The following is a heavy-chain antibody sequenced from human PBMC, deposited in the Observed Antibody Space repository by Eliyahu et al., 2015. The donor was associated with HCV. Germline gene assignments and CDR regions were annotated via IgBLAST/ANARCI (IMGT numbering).Heavy chain of an antibody. Sequence: GSEKYYVDSVKGRFTISRDNAKNSLYLQMNSLRAEDTAVYYCARGGPVSDDTRTIFGVVIRPAGYYFDYWGQGTLVTVSS. CDR2: GSEK. J-gene: IGHJ4*02. V-gene: IGHV3-7*01. D-gene: IGHD3-3*01. CDR3: ARGGPVSDDTRTIFGVVIRPAGYYFDY.